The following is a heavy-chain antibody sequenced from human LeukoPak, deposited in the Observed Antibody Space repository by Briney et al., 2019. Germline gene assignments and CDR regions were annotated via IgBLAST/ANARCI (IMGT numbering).Heavy chain of an antibody. CDR2: IKKDGSEK. D-gene: IGHD6-13*01. J-gene: IGHJ4*02. CDR1: GFTFSSSC. V-gene: IGHV3-7*01. CDR3: ARDLIAAALDFDY. Sequence: AGGSLRLSCAASGFTFSSSCMSWVRQAQGKGLEWVANIKKDGSEKYYVDSVKGRFTISRDNAKNSLYLQMNSLRAEDTAVYYCARDLIAAALDFDYWGQGTLVTVSS.